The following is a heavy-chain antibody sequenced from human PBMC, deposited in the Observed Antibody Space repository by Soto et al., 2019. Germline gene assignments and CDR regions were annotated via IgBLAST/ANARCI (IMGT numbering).Heavy chain of an antibody. V-gene: IGHV3-21*01. D-gene: IGHD3-10*01. Sequence: GGSLRLSCAASGFIFSSYSMNWVRQAPGKGLEWVSSISSSSSYIYYADSVKGRFTISRDNAKNSLYLQMNSLRAEDTAVYYCASVVGFEGTFDSWGQGTLVTVSS. CDR1: GFIFSSYS. CDR2: ISSSSSYI. CDR3: ASVVGFEGTFDS. J-gene: IGHJ4*02.